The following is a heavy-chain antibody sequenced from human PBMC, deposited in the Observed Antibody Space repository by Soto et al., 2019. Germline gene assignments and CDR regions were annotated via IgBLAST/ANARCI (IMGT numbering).Heavy chain of an antibody. D-gene: IGHD3-3*01. V-gene: IGHV3-30*18. CDR1: GFTFSSYG. J-gene: IGHJ4*02. CDR3: AKSGTIFGVVIFDPAYYFDY. Sequence: GGSLRLSCTASGFTFSSYGMHWVRQAPGKGLEWVAVISYDGSNKYYADSVKGRFTISRDNSKNTLYLQMNSLRAEDTAVYYWAKSGTIFGVVIFDPAYYFDYWGQGTLVTVSS. CDR2: ISYDGSNK.